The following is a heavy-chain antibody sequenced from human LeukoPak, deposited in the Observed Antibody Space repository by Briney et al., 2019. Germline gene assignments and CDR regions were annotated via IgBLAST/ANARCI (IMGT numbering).Heavy chain of an antibody. CDR3: ARVQYSSSWYNYYYYMDV. Sequence: GGSLSLSCAASGFTVSSNYMSWVRQAPGKGLEWVSVIYSGGSTYYADSVKGRFTISRDNSKNTLYLQMNSLRAEDTAVYYCARVQYSSSWYNYYYYMDVWGKGTTVTISS. CDR2: IYSGGST. D-gene: IGHD6-13*01. J-gene: IGHJ6*03. CDR1: GFTVSSNY. V-gene: IGHV3-53*01.